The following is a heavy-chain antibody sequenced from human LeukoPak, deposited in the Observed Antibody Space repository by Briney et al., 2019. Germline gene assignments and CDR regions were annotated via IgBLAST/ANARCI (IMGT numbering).Heavy chain of an antibody. Sequence: SETLSLTCTVSGGSISSYYWSWIRQPPGKGLEWIGYIYTSGSTNYNPSLKSRVTISVDASKNQFSLKLSSVTAADTAVYYCARRFDFWSGLDYCGQGPLVTVSS. CDR2: IYTSGST. V-gene: IGHV4-4*09. J-gene: IGHJ4*02. CDR1: GGSISSYY. D-gene: IGHD3-3*01. CDR3: ARRFDFWSGLDY.